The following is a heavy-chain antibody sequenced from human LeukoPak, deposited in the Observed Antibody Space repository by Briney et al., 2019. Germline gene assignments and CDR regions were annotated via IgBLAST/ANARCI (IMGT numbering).Heavy chain of an antibody. CDR2: ISYDGSNK. J-gene: IGHJ4*02. V-gene: IGHV3-30-3*01. Sequence: GRSLRLSCAASGFTFSSYAMHWVRQAPGKGLEWVVVISYDGSNKYYADSVKGRFTISRDNSKNTLYLQMNSLRAEDTAVYYCARASTYYYDSSGYLIDYRGQGTLVTVSS. CDR3: ARASTYYYDSSGYLIDY. D-gene: IGHD3-22*01. CDR1: GFTFSSYA.